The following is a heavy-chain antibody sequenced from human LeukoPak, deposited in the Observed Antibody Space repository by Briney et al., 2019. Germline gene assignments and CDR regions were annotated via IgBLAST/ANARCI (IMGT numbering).Heavy chain of an antibody. CDR1: GFTFSSYG. Sequence: GRSLRLSCAASGFTFSSYGMHWVRQAPGKGLEWVAVISYDGSNKYYADSVKGRFTISRDNSKNTLYLQMNSLRAEDTAVYYCAKVRDTAMAPSFDYWGQGTLVTVSS. CDR2: ISYDGSNK. D-gene: IGHD5-18*01. V-gene: IGHV3-30*18. J-gene: IGHJ4*02. CDR3: AKVRDTAMAPSFDY.